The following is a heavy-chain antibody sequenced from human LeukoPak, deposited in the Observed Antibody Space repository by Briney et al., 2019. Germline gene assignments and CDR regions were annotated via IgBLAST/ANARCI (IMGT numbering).Heavy chain of an antibody. CDR3: AREYSSSSLHTFDY. CDR2: INPNSGGT. D-gene: IGHD6-6*01. Sequence: ASVKVSCKASGYTFTGYYMHWVRQAPGQGLEWMGWINPNSGGTNYAQKFQGRVTMTRDTSTSTAYMELSRLRSDDTAVYYCAREYSSSSLHTFDYWGQGTLVTVSS. CDR1: GYTFTGYY. V-gene: IGHV1-2*02. J-gene: IGHJ4*02.